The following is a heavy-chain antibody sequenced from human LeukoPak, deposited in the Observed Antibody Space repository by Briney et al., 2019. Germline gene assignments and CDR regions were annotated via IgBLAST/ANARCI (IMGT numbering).Heavy chain of an antibody. CDR3: AKAGYSYPSVPYFQH. CDR1: GDSVSGVY. D-gene: IGHD5-18*01. V-gene: IGHV3-9*01. Sequence: LSLTCTVSGDSVSGVYWSWIRQPPGKGLEWVSGISWNSGSIGYADSVKGRFTISRDNAKNSLYPQMNSLRAEDTALYYCAKAGYSYPSVPYFQHWGQGTLVTVSS. CDR2: ISWNSGSI. J-gene: IGHJ1*01.